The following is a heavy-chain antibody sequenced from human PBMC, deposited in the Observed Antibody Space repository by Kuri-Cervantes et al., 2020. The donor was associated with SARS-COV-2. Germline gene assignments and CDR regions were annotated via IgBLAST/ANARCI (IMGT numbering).Heavy chain of an antibody. Sequence: GGSLRLSCAASGFTFSSYWMSWVRQAPGKGLEWVANIKQDGSEKYYVDSVKGRFTISRDNAKNSLYLQMNSLRAEDTAVYYCAKGRDFWSGFIFDYWGQGTLVTVSS. CDR3: AKGRDFWSGFIFDY. J-gene: IGHJ4*02. CDR1: GFTFSSYW. V-gene: IGHV3-7*01. CDR2: IKQDGSEK. D-gene: IGHD3-3*01.